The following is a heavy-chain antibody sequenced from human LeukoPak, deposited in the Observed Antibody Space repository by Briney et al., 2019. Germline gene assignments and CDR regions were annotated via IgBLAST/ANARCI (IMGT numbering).Heavy chain of an antibody. J-gene: IGHJ4*02. V-gene: IGHV3-74*01. CDR3: ARISLSGWANDN. D-gene: IGHD6-19*01. CDR1: GFTFGSHW. CDR2: ISSDGSST. Sequence: GGSLRLSCAASGFTFGSHWMHWVRQAPGKGLVWVTRISSDGSSTSYAEPVKGRFTISRDNAKNTLHLQMSSLRAEDTAVYYCARISLSGWANDNWGQGTLVTVSS.